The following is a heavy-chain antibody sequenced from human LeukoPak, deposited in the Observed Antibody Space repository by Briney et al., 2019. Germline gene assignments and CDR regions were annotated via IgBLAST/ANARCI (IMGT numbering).Heavy chain of an antibody. D-gene: IGHD1-7*01. CDR1: GGSFSSYH. V-gene: IGHV4-34*01. J-gene: IGHJ4*02. Sequence: SETLSLTCAVYGGSFSSYHWSWIRQPPGKGLEWIGEINHSGSTNYNPSLKSRVTISVDTSKNQFSLKLSSVTAADTAVYFCARGNYDYFDSWGQGTLVTVSS. CDR3: ARGNYDYFDS. CDR2: INHSGST.